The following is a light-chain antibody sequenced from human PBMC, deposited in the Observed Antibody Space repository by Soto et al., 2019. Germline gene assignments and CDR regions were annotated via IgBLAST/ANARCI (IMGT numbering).Light chain of an antibody. CDR1: QGISSY. CDR2: AAS. Sequence: IQLTQSPSSLSASVGDRVTITCRASQGISSYLAWYQQKPGKAPKLLIYAASTLQRGVPSRFSGSGSGTDFTLTISSLQPEDFATYYCQQLNSYLWTFGQVTKVEIK. J-gene: IGKJ1*01. V-gene: IGKV1-9*01. CDR3: QQLNSYLWT.